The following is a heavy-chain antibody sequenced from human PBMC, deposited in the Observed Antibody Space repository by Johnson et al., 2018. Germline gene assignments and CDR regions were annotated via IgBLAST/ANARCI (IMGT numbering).Heavy chain of an antibody. CDR1: GFTFDDYG. V-gene: IGHV3-20*01. CDR3: ASMFSSSWKGGAFDI. Sequence: VQLVESGGGVVRPGGSLRLSCAASGFTFDDYGMSWVRQAPGKGLEWVSGINWNGGSTGYADTVKGRFTISRDNAKNSLYLQMKSLRAEDTALDHCASMFSSSWKGGAFDIWGQGTMVTVSS. D-gene: IGHD6-13*01. J-gene: IGHJ3*02. CDR2: INWNGGST.